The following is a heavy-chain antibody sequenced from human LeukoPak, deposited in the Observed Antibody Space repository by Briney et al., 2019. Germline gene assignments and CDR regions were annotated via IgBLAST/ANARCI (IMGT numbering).Heavy chain of an antibody. D-gene: IGHD3-22*01. CDR1: GGTFSSYA. CDR3: ARSYNDYDSSYYDY. J-gene: IGHJ4*02. CDR2: IIPIFGTA. V-gene: IGHV1-69*05. Sequence: VQVSRTPSGGTFSSYAISWVREAPGPGVGWRGGIIPIFGTANYAQTVQGRVTITTDESTSTAYMELSSLRSEDTAVYYCARSYNDYDSSYYDYWGQGTLVTVSS.